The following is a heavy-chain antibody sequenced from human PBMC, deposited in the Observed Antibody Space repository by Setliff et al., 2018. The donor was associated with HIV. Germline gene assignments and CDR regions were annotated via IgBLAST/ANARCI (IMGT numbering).Heavy chain of an antibody. D-gene: IGHD4-4*01. V-gene: IGHV4-38-2*01. CDR3: ARPPTV. CDR2: IYHSGST. CDR1: GHSISSGYF. Sequence: SETLSLTCAVSGHSISSGYFWGWIRQPPGKGLEWIGSIYHSGSTYYNPSLKSRVTISVDTSKNQFSLKLSSVTAADTAVYYCARPPTVWSQGTLVTVSS. J-gene: IGHJ4*02.